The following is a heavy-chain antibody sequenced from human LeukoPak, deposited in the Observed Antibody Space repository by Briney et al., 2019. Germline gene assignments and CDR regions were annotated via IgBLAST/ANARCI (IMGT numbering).Heavy chain of an antibody. CDR2: INHSGSI. D-gene: IGHD2-21*02. V-gene: IGHV4-34*01. J-gene: IGHJ4*02. Sequence: SETLYLTCAVYGGSFNGYYWSWIRQPPGKGLEWIGEINHSGSINYNPSLKSRVIISVDTSKNQFSLKLRSVTAADTAVYYCARGLSAIVHWGQGTLVTVSS. CDR3: ARGLSAIVH. CDR1: GGSFNGYY.